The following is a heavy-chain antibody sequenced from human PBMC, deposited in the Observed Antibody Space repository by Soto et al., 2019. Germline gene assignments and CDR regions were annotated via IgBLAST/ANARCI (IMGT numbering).Heavy chain of an antibody. J-gene: IGHJ4*02. CDR3: ASPLWFGELIY. Sequence: SETLSLTCTVSGGSISSSSYYWGWIRQPPGKGLEWIGSIYYSGSTYYNPSLKSRVTISVDTSKNQFSLKLSSVTAADTAVYYCASPLWFGELIYWGQGTLVTVSS. CDR1: GGSISSSSYY. V-gene: IGHV4-39*01. CDR2: IYYSGST. D-gene: IGHD3-10*01.